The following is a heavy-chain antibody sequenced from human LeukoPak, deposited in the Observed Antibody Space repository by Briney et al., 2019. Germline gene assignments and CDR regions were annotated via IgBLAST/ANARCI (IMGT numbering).Heavy chain of an antibody. V-gene: IGHV1-8*01. D-gene: IGHD6-13*01. Sequence: ASVKVSCKASGYTFTSYDINWVRQATGQGLEWMGWMNPNSGNTGYAQKFQGRVTMTRNTSISTAYMELSSLRSEDTAVYYCARSPVSSSWYGRYYYGMDVWGQGTTVTVSS. J-gene: IGHJ6*02. CDR3: ARSPVSSSWYGRYYYGMDV. CDR2: MNPNSGNT. CDR1: GYTFTSYD.